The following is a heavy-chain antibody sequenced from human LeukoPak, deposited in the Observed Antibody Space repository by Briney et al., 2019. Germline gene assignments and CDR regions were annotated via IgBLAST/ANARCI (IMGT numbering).Heavy chain of an antibody. CDR3: AREEGGSYYRTYYFDY. V-gene: IGHV4-59*01. CDR1: GGSISSFY. J-gene: IGHJ4*02. Sequence: SETLSLTCAVSGGSISSFYWSWVRQPPGKGLEWIGNIHYSGSANYNPSLTSRVTISVDTSKNQFSLRLSSVTAADTAVYYCAREEGGSYYRTYYFDYWGQGTLVTVSS. CDR2: IHYSGSA. D-gene: IGHD3-10*01.